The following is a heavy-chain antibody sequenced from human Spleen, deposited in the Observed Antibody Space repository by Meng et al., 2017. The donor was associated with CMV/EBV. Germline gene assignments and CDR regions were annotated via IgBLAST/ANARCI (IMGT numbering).Heavy chain of an antibody. CDR1: GFTFSSYA. CDR3: ARREVWDY. V-gene: IGHV3-23*03. Sequence: LSLTCAASGFTFSSYAMSWVRQAPGKGLEWVSVIYSGGSSTYYADSVKGRFTISRDNSKNTLYLQMNSLRAEDTAVYYCARREVWDYWGQGALVTVSS. CDR2: IYSGGSST. J-gene: IGHJ4*02. D-gene: IGHD1-26*01.